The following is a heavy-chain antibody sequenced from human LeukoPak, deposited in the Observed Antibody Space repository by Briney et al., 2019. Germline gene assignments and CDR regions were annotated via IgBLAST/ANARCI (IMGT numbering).Heavy chain of an antibody. D-gene: IGHD6-13*01. V-gene: IGHV3-74*01. CDR2: INSDGSST. J-gene: IGHJ4*02. CDR3: AKDLLKGPIAAAGPFDY. Sequence: GGSLRLSCAASGFTFSSYWMHWVRQAPGKGLVWVSRINSDGSSTSYADSVKGRFTISRDNAKNTLYLQMNSLRAEDTAVYYCAKDLLKGPIAAAGPFDYWGQGTLVTVSS. CDR1: GFTFSSYW.